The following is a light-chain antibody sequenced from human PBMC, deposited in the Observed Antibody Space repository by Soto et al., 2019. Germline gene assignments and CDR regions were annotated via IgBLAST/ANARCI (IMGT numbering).Light chain of an antibody. CDR2: EVS. Sequence: QSVLTQPASVSGSPGQSISISCTGTSSDVGGYYYVSWYRQHPGTAPRLLIYEVSNRPSGVSSRFSGSKSGNTASLTISGLLADDEADYYCSSYTSSNTVVFGGGTKLTVL. CDR3: SSYTSSNTVV. CDR1: SSDVGGYYY. J-gene: IGLJ2*01. V-gene: IGLV2-14*01.